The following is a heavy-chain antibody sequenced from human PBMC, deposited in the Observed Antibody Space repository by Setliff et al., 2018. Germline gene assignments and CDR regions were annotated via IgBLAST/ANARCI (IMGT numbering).Heavy chain of an antibody. J-gene: IGHJ4*02. CDR1: GFSLTTTGVS. CDR2: SYWSDDK. V-gene: IGHV2-5*01. Sequence: SGPTLVNPTETLTLTCTFSGFSLTTTGVSVAWLRQPPGTALEWLAHSYWSDDKRYNPSRNSRPAIARDTSKNQVVLTMINMDPVDTATYYCGHRQGVNXXXVDNWGQGTLVTVSS. D-gene: IGHD2-8*01. CDR3: GHRQGVNXXXVDN.